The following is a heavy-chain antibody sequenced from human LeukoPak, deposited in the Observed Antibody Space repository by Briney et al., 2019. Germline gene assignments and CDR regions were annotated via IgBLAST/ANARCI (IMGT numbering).Heavy chain of an antibody. CDR2: IYYSGST. D-gene: IGHD4-17*01. Sequence: SETLSLTCTISGGSISSYYWSWIRQPPGKGLEWIGYIYYSGSTNYNPSLKSRVTISVDTSKNQFSLKLSSVTAADTAVYYCARGEDGDYYFQHWGQGTLVTVSS. V-gene: IGHV4-59*01. J-gene: IGHJ1*01. CDR3: ARGEDGDYYFQH. CDR1: GGSISSYY.